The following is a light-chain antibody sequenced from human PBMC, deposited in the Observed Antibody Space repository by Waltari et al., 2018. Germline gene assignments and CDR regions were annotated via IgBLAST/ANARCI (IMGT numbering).Light chain of an antibody. CDR1: SSDIGGYKY. CDR3: SSYMNSSLV. J-gene: IGLJ3*02. V-gene: IGLV2-14*01. CDR2: VVS. Sequence: QSALTQPASVSGSPGQSITISCTGTSSDIGGYKYVSWYQQHPGKAPKLMIYVVSNRPAGVSNRVSGSKSGRTASLTISGLQSEDEADYYCSSYMNSSLVFGAGTKVTVL.